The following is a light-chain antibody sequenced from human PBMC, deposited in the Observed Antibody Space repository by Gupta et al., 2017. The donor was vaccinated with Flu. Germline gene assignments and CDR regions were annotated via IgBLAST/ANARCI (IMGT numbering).Light chain of an antibody. CDR2: LGS. Sequence: DIVMTQSPLSLPVTPGEPASISCRSSQSLVNSNGNNFLDWYLQKPGQSPQLLLYLGSKRASEVPDRSSGSGSGTDFTLKISRGEAEDVGVYYCMQALQTPFNFGQGTKLEIK. J-gene: IGKJ2*01. CDR1: QSLVNSNGNNF. CDR3: MQALQTPFN. V-gene: IGKV2-28*01.